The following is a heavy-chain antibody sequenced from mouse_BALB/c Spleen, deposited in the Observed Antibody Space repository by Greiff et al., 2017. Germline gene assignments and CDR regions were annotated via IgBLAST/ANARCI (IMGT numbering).Heavy chain of an antibody. Sequence: EVQLVESGGGLVKPGGSLKLSCAASGFTFSDYYMYWVRQTPEKRLEWVATISDGGSYTYYPDSVKGRFTISRDNAKNNLYLQMSSLKSEDTAMYYCARGWGGAMDYWGQGTSVTVSS. D-gene: IGHD1-1*02. J-gene: IGHJ4*01. CDR1: GFTFSDYY. V-gene: IGHV5-4*02. CDR3: ARGWGGAMDY. CDR2: ISDGGSYT.